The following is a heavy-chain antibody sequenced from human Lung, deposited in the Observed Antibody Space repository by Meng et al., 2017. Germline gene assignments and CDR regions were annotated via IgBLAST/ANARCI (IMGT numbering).Heavy chain of an antibody. D-gene: IGHD2/OR15-2a*01. CDR1: RFIFSRYW. CDR3: AREIIGAASAFDI. J-gene: IGHJ3*02. CDR2: IKEDGSEK. V-gene: IGHV3-7*01. Sequence: GESLKTPCAAPRFIFSRYWMSRVRQAPGKGLKWVANIKEDGSEKNYVDSVKGRFTISRDNAKNSLFLQMNSLRAEDTAVYYCAREIIGAASAFDIWGQGTLVTVSS.